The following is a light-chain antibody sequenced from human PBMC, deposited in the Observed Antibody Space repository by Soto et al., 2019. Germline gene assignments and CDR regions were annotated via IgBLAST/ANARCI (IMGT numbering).Light chain of an antibody. CDR2: GAS. Sequence: EIVMTQSPATLSVSPGERATLSCRASQSVSSNLAWYQQKPGQAPRLLIYGASTRATGIPARFSGSGSGTDFTLTISRLEPEDFALFYCQYHGSSPITFGQGTRLQ. CDR3: QYHGSSPIT. CDR1: QSVSSN. V-gene: IGKV3-15*01. J-gene: IGKJ5*01.